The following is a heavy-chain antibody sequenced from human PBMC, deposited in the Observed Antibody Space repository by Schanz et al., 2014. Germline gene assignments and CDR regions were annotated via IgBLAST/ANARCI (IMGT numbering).Heavy chain of an antibody. Sequence: QVQLQESGPGLVKPSQTLSLTCIVSGGSISSGTYYWSWLRQPAGKGLEWIGRFYTSGSTNYNPSLKPRVPKSRYTPKTQFSLKLSSVTAADTAVYYCAREPLSGYNWFDPWGQGSLVTVSS. V-gene: IGHV4-61*02. CDR2: FYTSGST. CDR1: GGSISSGTYY. J-gene: IGHJ5*02. D-gene: IGHD6-25*01. CDR3: AREPLSGYNWFDP.